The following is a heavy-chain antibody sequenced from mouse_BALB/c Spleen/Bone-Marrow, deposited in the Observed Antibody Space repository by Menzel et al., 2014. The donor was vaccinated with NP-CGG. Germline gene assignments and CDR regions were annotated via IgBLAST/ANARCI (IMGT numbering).Heavy chain of an antibody. CDR1: GYTSTSYW. CDR2: TNPTSGYT. Sequence: QVQLQQSGAELAKPGASVKMSCKASGYTSTSYWMHWVKQRPGQGLEWIGYTNPTSGYTEYNQKFKDKATLTADKSSSTAYMQLGSLTSEDSAVYYCATGYYAMDSWGQGSSVTVSS. V-gene: IGHV1-7*01. CDR3: ATGYYAMDS. J-gene: IGHJ4*01.